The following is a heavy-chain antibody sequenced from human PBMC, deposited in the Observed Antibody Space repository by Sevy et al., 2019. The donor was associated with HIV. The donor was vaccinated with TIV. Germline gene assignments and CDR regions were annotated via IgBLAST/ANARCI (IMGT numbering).Heavy chain of an antibody. V-gene: IGHV3-30*09. Sequence: GGSLRLSCAASGFTFSSYALLWVRQAPGKGLEWVSLISYDGSKKYYADSVKGRFAISRDESKTTLFLQMNSLRSEDTAIYYCARVGVPYCTDDCYHRFDYWGRGTLVTISS. CDR1: GFTFSSYA. CDR3: ARVGVPYCTDDCYHRFDY. CDR2: ISYDGSKK. D-gene: IGHD2-21*02. J-gene: IGHJ4*02.